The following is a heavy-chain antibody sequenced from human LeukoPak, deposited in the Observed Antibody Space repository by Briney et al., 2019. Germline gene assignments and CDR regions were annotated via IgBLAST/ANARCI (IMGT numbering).Heavy chain of an antibody. CDR1: GGSFSGYY. Sequence: PSETLSLTCAVYGGSFSGYYWSWIRQPPGKGLEWIGEINHSGSTNYNPSLKSRVIISVDTSKNQFSLKLSSVTAADTAVYYCARGAGRNHNWGQGTQVTVSS. V-gene: IGHV4-34*01. CDR3: ARGAGRNHN. D-gene: IGHD1-14*01. CDR2: INHSGST. J-gene: IGHJ4*02.